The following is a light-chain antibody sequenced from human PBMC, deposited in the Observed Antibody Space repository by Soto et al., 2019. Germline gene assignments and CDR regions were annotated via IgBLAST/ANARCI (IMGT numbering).Light chain of an antibody. CDR2: EVR. Sequence: QSVLTQPASVSGSAVQSITISCSGTMRDVGAYNLVSWYQQHPGTAPKLIIYEVRNRPSGISSRFSVSRSGNTASLTISGLQSEDEGDYYCSAYTARSTLVFGGGTKLTVL. J-gene: IGLJ3*02. V-gene: IGLV2-14*01. CDR1: MRDVGAYNL. CDR3: SAYTARSTLV.